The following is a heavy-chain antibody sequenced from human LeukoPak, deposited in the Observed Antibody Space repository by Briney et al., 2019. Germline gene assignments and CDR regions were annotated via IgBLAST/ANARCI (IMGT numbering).Heavy chain of an antibody. J-gene: IGHJ4*02. CDR1: GFTFSSNW. CDR3: ARSRLVGAHDY. D-gene: IGHD1-26*01. V-gene: IGHV3-74*01. Sequence: GGSLRLSCATSGFTFSSNWMHWVRQAPGKGLVWVSCINSDGSSTNYADSVKGRFTISTDNAKNTVFLQMNSLRPEDTAVYYCARSRLVGAHDYWGQGTLVTVSS. CDR2: INSDGSST.